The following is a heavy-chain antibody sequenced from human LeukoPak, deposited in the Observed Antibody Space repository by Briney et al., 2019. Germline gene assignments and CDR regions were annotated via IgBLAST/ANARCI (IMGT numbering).Heavy chain of an antibody. D-gene: IGHD3-9*01. Sequence: ASVKVSCKASGYTFTGCYMHWVRQAPGQGLEWMGWINPNRGGTNYAQKFQGWVTMTRDTSISTAYMELSRLRSDDTVVYYCARAESLYYDILTGYYYFDYWGQGTLVTVSS. CDR2: INPNRGGT. CDR3: ARAESLYYDILTGYYYFDY. J-gene: IGHJ4*02. CDR1: GYTFTGCY. V-gene: IGHV1-2*04.